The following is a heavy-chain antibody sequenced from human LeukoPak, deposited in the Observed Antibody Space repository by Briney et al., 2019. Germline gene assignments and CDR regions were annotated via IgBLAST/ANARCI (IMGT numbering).Heavy chain of an antibody. CDR3: VKPLPFDS. J-gene: IGHJ4*02. V-gene: IGHV3-30*18. Sequence: PGGSLRLSCAASGFTFRNYGMHWVRQAPGKGLEWVALISYDGTNAYYADSVKGRFTTSRDISKNTLFLQMNSLTADDTAVYFCVKPLPFDSWGQGTLVTVSS. CDR1: GFTFRNYG. CDR2: ISYDGTNA.